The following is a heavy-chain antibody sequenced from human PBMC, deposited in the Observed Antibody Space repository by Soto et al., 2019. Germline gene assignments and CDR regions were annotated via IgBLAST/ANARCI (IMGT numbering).Heavy chain of an antibody. D-gene: IGHD1-26*01. CDR2: ISAHNGNT. CDR3: AKVLSGTYFDDSDY. J-gene: IGHJ4*02. Sequence: QVQLVQSGAEVKKPGASVMLSCKASGYTFNKHAIMWVRQARGQGLEGMGWISAHNGNTNSAPKFQGRLTMTTDTSTSTAYMELRSLRSDDTAVYYCAKVLSGTYFDDSDYWGQGTLVTVSS. V-gene: IGHV1-18*01. CDR1: GYTFNKHA.